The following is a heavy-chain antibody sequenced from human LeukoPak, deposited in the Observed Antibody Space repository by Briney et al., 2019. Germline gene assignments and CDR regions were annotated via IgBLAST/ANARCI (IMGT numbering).Heavy chain of an antibody. CDR1: GGSINTSSYY. D-gene: IGHD3-9*01. V-gene: IGHV4-39*01. CDR3: ARRLARPGYFDY. Sequence: SETLSLTCTVSGGSINTSSYYWGWIRRPPGKGLEWIGSIYYSGRTYYNPSLKSRVTISVDTSKNQFSLKLSSVTAADTAVYYCARRLARPGYFDYWGQGTLVTVSS. J-gene: IGHJ4*02. CDR2: IYYSGRT.